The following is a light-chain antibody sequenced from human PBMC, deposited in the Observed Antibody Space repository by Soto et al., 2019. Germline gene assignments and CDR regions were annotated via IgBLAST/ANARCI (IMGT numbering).Light chain of an antibody. V-gene: IGKV3-11*01. CDR1: QSVSSY. J-gene: IGKJ5*01. Sequence: EIVLTQSPATLSLSPGERATLSCRASQSVSSYLAWYQQKPGQAPRLLIYDASNRATGIPARFSGSGSGTDFTLTTSSLEPEDFSVTYCQQSSNWPSITFGKGTRLEIK. CDR2: DAS. CDR3: QQSSNWPSIT.